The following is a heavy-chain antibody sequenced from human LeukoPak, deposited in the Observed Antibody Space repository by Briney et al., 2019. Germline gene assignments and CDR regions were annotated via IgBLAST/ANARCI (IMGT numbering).Heavy chain of an antibody. J-gene: IGHJ6*03. D-gene: IGHD3-10*01. V-gene: IGHV3-30*18. CDR1: GFTFSSYG. Sequence: GGSLRLSCAASGFTFSSYGMHWVRQAPGKGLEWVAVISYDGSNKYYADSVKGRFTISRDNSKNTLYLQMNSLRAEDTAVYYCAKEGPRGRYYYMDVWGKGTTVTVSS. CDR3: AKEGPRGRYYYMDV. CDR2: ISYDGSNK.